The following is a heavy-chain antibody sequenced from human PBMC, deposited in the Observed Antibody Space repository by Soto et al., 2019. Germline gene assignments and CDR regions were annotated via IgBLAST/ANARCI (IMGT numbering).Heavy chain of an antibody. Sequence: QVQLQESGPGLVKPSETLSFTCAVSGGSISISNWWSWVRQTPGKGLEWIGQIHHSGSTNYSPSLTSRVTLSVDKSKNQFSLKMNSVTAADTAVYYCARGGYYFYMDVWGKGTTVTVSS. J-gene: IGHJ6*03. CDR1: GGSISISNW. D-gene: IGHD1-26*01. CDR3: ARGGYYFYMDV. V-gene: IGHV4-4*02. CDR2: IHHSGST.